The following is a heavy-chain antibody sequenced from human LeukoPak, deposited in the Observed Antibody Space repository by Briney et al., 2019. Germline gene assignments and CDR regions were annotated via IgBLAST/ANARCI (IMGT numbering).Heavy chain of an antibody. CDR2: INHSGST. J-gene: IGHJ4*02. Sequence: SETLSLTCTVSGGSISSSSYYWGWIRQPPGKGLEWIGEINHSGSTNYNPSLKSRVTISVDTSKNQFSLKLSSVTAADTAGYYCARGGLFRPLDYWGQETLVPVS. CDR3: ARGGLFRPLDY. V-gene: IGHV4-39*07. CDR1: GGSISSSSYY. D-gene: IGHD2-21*01.